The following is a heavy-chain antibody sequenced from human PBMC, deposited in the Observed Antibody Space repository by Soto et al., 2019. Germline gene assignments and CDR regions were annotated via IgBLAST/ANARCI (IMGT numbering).Heavy chain of an antibody. Sequence: SETLSLTCAVYGGSFSGYYWSWIRQPPGKGLEWIGEINHSGSTNYNPSLRSRVTISVDTSKNQFSLKLSSVTAADTAVYYCARGLVLRYFDWLLAGMDVWGQGTTVIVSS. CDR3: ARGLVLRYFDWLLAGMDV. D-gene: IGHD3-9*01. CDR1: GGSFSGYY. J-gene: IGHJ6*02. V-gene: IGHV4-34*01. CDR2: INHSGST.